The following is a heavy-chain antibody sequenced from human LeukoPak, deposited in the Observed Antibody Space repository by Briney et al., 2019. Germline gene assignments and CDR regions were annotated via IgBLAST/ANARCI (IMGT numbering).Heavy chain of an antibody. D-gene: IGHD1-26*01. V-gene: IGHV3-21*01. J-gene: IGHJ5*01. Sequence: PGGSLRLSCAASGFTLRSYGMNWVRQAPGKGLEWLSYISSYYIYYADSVKGRFTISRDDAKNSLYLQMNSLRAEDTALYYCARDASGSSTGLIDSWGHGTLVTVSS. CDR1: GFTLRSYG. CDR3: ARDASGSSTGLIDS. CDR2: ISSYYI.